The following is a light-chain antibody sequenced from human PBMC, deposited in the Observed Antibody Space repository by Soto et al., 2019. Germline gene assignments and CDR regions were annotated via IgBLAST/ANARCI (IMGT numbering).Light chain of an antibody. CDR2: GAS. CDR1: QSVSSSY. CDR3: QRYGSSPPS. Sequence: EIVLTQSPGTLSLSPGERATLSCRASQSVSSSYLAWYQHKPGQAPRLLIYGASSRATGIPDRFSGSGSGTDFPLTISGLEPEDFAVYCCQRYGSSPPSFGQGTMLEIK. J-gene: IGKJ2*01. V-gene: IGKV3-20*01.